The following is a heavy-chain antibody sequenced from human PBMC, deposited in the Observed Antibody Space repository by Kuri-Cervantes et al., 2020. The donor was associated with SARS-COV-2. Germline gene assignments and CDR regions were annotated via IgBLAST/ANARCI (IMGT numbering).Heavy chain of an antibody. J-gene: IGHJ2*01. CDR2: ISSSSSTI. V-gene: IGHV3-48*02. Sequence: WGSLRLSCAASGFTFSSYSMNWVRQAPGKGLEWVSYISSSSSTIYYADSVKGRFTISRDNAKNSLYLQMNSLRDEDTAVYYCARDGEGSGFVWYFDLWGRGTLVTVSS. D-gene: IGHD6-19*01. CDR1: GFTFSSYS. CDR3: ARDGEGSGFVWYFDL.